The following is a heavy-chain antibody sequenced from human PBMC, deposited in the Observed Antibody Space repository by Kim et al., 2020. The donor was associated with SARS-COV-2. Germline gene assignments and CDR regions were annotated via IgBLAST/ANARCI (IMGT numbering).Heavy chain of an antibody. CDR2: IYHSGST. J-gene: IGHJ4*02. CDR3: ARRGEPDYGDYGAVDY. D-gene: IGHD4-17*01. Sequence: SETLSLTCAVSGGSISSSNWWSWVRQPPGKGLEWIGEIYHSGSTNYNPSLKSRVTISVDKSKNQFSLKLSSVTAADTAVYYCARRGEPDYGDYGAVDYWGQGTLVTVSS. CDR1: GGSISSSNW. V-gene: IGHV4-4*02.